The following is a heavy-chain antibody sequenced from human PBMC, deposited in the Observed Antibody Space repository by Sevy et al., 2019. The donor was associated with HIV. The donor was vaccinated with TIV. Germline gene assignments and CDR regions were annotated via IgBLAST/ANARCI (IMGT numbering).Heavy chain of an antibody. Sequence: SETLSLTCTVSGGSISSYYWSWIRQPPGKGLEWIGYIYYTGSTNYNPSLKSRVTISVDTSKNQFSLKLSSVTAADTAVYYCARELISGRYYGMDVWGQGITVTVSS. J-gene: IGHJ6*02. CDR2: IYYTGST. CDR3: ARELISGRYYGMDV. D-gene: IGHD6-19*01. V-gene: IGHV4-59*01. CDR1: GGSISSYY.